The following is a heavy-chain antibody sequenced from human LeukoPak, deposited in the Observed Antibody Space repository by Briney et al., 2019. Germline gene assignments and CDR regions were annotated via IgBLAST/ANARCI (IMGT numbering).Heavy chain of an antibody. D-gene: IGHD1-1*01. V-gene: IGHV5-51*01. J-gene: IGHJ3*02. CDR3: AKQGDWNDGAFDI. CDR2: IYPGDSDK. CDR1: GYSFTSYW. Sequence: GESLKISCKGSGYSFTSYWTGWVRQMPGKGLEWMGFIYPGDSDKRYSPSFQGQVTISADKSISTAYLQWSSLKASDTAMYYCAKQGDWNDGAFDIWGQGTMVTVSS.